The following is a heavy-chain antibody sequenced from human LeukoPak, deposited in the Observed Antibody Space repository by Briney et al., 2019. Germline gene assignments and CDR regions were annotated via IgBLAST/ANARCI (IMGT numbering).Heavy chain of an antibody. CDR2: ITSSGTTI. CDR1: GFIFSDYA. D-gene: IGHD3-3*01. CDR3: ARGGITIFGVVIHSDY. Sequence: GGSLRLSCAASGFIFSDYAMTWVRQAPGKGLERVSCITSSGTTIYYADSVKGRFTISRDNAKNSLYLQMNSLRAEDTALYYCARGGITIFGVVIHSDYWGQGTLVTVSS. V-gene: IGHV3-11*01. J-gene: IGHJ4*02.